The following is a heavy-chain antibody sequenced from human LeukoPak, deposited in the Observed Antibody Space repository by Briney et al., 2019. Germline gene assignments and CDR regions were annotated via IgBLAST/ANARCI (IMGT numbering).Heavy chain of an antibody. V-gene: IGHV3-23*01. J-gene: IGHJ4*02. D-gene: IGHD3-22*01. CDR1: GFTFSNYG. CDR3: ARDWGFNDHYYDY. CDR2: ISGSVGNT. Sequence: GGSLRLSCAASGFTFSNYGMSWVRQAPGTGLEWVAGISGSVGNTYYADSVKGRFTISRDNSKNTLYLQMNNLRAEDTAVYYCARDWGFNDHYYDYWGQGPLVTVSS.